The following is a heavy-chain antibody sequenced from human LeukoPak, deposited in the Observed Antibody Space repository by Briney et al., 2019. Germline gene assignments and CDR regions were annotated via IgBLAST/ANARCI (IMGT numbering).Heavy chain of an antibody. V-gene: IGHV4-39*01. CDR2: IYYSGNT. CDR3: ERRRAAGYDYWYFDL. D-gene: IGHD3-9*01. J-gene: IGHJ2*01. CDR1: GGSISSSSYY. Sequence: SETLSLTCTVSGGSISSSSYYWGWIRQPPGKGLEWIGSIYYSGNTYYNPSLKSRVTISVDTSKNQFSLKLSSVTAADTAVYYCERRRAAGYDYWYFDLWGRGTLVTVSS.